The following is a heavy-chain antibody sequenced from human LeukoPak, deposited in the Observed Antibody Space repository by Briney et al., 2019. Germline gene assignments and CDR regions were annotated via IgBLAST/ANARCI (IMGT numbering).Heavy chain of an antibody. CDR3: ARDAEGY. CDR1: GFTFSSYW. J-gene: IGHJ4*02. Sequence: PGGSLRLSCAASGFTFSSYWMYWVRQALGKGLEWVSVIYRGGGTYYSDSVKGRFTISRDNSKDTLYLQMNSLRAEDTAVYYCARDAEGYWGQGTLVTVSS. CDR2: IYRGGGT. V-gene: IGHV3-53*01.